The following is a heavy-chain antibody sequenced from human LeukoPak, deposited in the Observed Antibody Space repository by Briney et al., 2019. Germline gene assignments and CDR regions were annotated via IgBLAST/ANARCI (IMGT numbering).Heavy chain of an antibody. CDR2: IYYSGST. CDR1: GGSISSGGYS. Sequence: SETLSLTCAVSGGSISSGGYSWSWIRQPPGKGLEWIGYIYYSGSTYYNPSLKSRVTISVDTSKNQFSLKLSSVTAADTAVYYCARDSYGDYPDYWGQGTLVTVSS. CDR3: ARDSYGDYPDY. V-gene: IGHV4-30-4*01. J-gene: IGHJ4*02. D-gene: IGHD4-17*01.